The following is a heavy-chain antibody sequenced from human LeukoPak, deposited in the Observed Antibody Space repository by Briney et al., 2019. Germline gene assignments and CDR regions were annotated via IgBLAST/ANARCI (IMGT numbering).Heavy chain of an antibody. J-gene: IGHJ4*02. Sequence: PSETLSLTCSVSGDSVTSTYWSWIRQPPGKGLEWIAYGHHSESSNYNPSFRSRAIIPVDTSRNQFSLRLSSVTAADTAIYYCARESAGSLHDSTAAFHYWGQGILVIVSS. CDR3: ARESAGSLHDSTAAFHY. V-gene: IGHV4-59*02. D-gene: IGHD2-8*02. CDR1: GDSVTSTY. CDR2: GHHSESS.